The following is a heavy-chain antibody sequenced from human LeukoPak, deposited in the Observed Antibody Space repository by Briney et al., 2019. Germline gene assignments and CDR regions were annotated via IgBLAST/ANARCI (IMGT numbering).Heavy chain of an antibody. D-gene: IGHD3-22*01. CDR2: ISSSGST. CDR1: NDSISSDNYY. V-gene: IGHV4-61*02. Sequence: SETLSLTCIVSNDSISSDNYYWSWIRQPAGKRLEWIGRISSSGSTNYNPSLKSRLIISVDTSKNQFSLKLSSVTAADTAIYYCARNYDSSGYYSDWFDPWGQGTLVTVSS. CDR3: ARNYDSSGYYSDWFDP. J-gene: IGHJ5*02.